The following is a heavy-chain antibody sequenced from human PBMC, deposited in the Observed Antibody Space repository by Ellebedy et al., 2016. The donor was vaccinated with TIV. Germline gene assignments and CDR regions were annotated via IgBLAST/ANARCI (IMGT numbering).Heavy chain of an antibody. CDR2: IKSKTDGGTT. D-gene: IGHD3-10*01. V-gene: IGHV3-15*01. CDR3: TTEASMVRGVHDY. Sequence: GESLKISXAASGFTFSSYWMHWVRQAPGKGLEWVGRIKSKTDGGTTDYAAPVKGRFTISRDDSKNTLYLQMNSLKTEDTAVYYCTTEASMVRGVHDYWGQGTLVTVSS. J-gene: IGHJ4*02. CDR1: GFTFSSYW.